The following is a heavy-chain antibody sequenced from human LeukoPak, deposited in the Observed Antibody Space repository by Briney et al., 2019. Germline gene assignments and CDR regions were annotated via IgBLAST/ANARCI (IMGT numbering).Heavy chain of an antibody. J-gene: IGHJ4*02. CDR3: ARVEIDYLASYYFDF. V-gene: IGHV3-7*01. CDR1: VFTFNYSL. Sequence: GGCLRLSCVPSVFTFNYSLMSCGRPAPGTGLEWVCKIKQDGSEKYYGDSVKGRFTISRDNAKNSLYLQMNSLRAEDTAVYYCARVEIDYLASYYFDFWGQGTLVTVSS. D-gene: IGHD2/OR15-2a*01. CDR2: IKQDGSEK.